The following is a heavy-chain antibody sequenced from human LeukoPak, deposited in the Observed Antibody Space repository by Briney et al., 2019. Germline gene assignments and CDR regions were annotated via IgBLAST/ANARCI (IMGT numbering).Heavy chain of an antibody. V-gene: IGHV4-30-4*01. D-gene: IGHD4-17*01. CDR1: GGSISSVDYF. CDR3: TRGLTTDKIDF. Sequence: KPSETLSLTCTVSGGSISSVDYFWTWIRQPPGKGLEWIGRIHYDGSTSYNPSLQSRVTISADTSKNQFSLKLSSVTAADTAVYYCTRGLTTDKIDFWGQGTLVTVSS. CDR2: IHYDGST. J-gene: IGHJ4*02.